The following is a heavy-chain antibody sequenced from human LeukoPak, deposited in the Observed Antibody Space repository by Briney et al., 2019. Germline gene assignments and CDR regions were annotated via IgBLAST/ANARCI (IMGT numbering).Heavy chain of an antibody. J-gene: IGHJ4*02. Sequence: SVKVSCKASGGTFSSYAISWVRQAPGQGLEWVGGIIPIFGTANYAQKFQGRGTITADESTTTDYMDLSSLRSEDTAVYYCAVDSSGYSYDFDYWGQGTLVTVSS. CDR1: GGTFSSYA. CDR3: AVDSSGYSYDFDY. V-gene: IGHV1-69*01. CDR2: IIPIFGTA. D-gene: IGHD3-22*01.